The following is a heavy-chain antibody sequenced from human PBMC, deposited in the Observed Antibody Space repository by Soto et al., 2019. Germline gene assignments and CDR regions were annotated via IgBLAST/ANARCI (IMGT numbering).Heavy chain of an antibody. CDR3: ARMATFGSLNGFDP. J-gene: IGHJ5*02. D-gene: IGHD3-16*01. Sequence: ASVKVSCKASGYTFTSYGISWVRQAPGQGLEWMGWISAYNGNTNYAQKLQGRVTMTRDIPIATAYMELSSLRSDDTAIYYCARMATFGSLNGFDPWGQGTLVTVSS. CDR2: ISAYNGNT. V-gene: IGHV1-18*04. CDR1: GYTFTSYG.